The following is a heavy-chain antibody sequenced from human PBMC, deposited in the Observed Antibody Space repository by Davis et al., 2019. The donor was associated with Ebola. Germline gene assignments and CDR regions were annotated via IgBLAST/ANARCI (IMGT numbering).Heavy chain of an antibody. CDR1: GGSISSYY. Sequence: SETLSLTCTVSGGSISSYYWSWIRQPPGKGLEWIGYIYYSGSTNYNPSLKSRVTISVDTSKNQFSLKLSSVTAADTAVYYCARGYSSGWYPFNGMDVWGQGTTVTVSS. D-gene: IGHD6-19*01. CDR2: IYYSGST. V-gene: IGHV4-59*01. CDR3: ARGYSSGWYPFNGMDV. J-gene: IGHJ6*02.